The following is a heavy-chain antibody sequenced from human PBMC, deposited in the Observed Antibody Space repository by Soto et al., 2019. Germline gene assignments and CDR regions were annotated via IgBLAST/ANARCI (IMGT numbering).Heavy chain of an antibody. Sequence: EVQLAESGGGLVQPGGSLRLSCAASGFSFSNYWMTWVRQAPGIGLEWVASVKHDGSVTDYVDSVKGRFTISRDNAKNSLYLQMNSLRAEYTAVYYCCSNNYWGQGTQVTVSS. D-gene: IGHD3-10*02. CDR3: CSNNY. J-gene: IGHJ4*02. CDR1: GFSFSNYW. CDR2: VKHDGSVT. V-gene: IGHV3-7*05.